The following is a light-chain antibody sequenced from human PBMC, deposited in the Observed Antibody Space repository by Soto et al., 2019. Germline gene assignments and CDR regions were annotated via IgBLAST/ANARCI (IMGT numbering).Light chain of an antibody. CDR1: SSDVGGYNY. Sequence: QSALTQPASVSGSPGQSITISCTGTSSDVGGYNYVSWYQQHPGKAPKLIIYEVSNRPSGVSNRFSGSKSGNTASLTISGLQAEDEADYYCNSYTSKSTGVFGTGTKRT. J-gene: IGLJ1*01. V-gene: IGLV2-14*01. CDR2: EVS. CDR3: NSYTSKSTGV.